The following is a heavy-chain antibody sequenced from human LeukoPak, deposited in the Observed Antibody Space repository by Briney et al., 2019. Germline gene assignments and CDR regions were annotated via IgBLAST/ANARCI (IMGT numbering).Heavy chain of an antibody. CDR3: ASSLGDILTGYSSSFDY. Sequence: SETLSLTCAVYGGSFSGYYWSWIRQPPGKGLEWIGETNHSGSTNYNPSLKSRVTISVDTSKNQFSLKLSSVTAADTAVYYCASSLGDILTGYSSSFDYWGQGTLVTVSS. CDR1: GGSFSGYY. CDR2: TNHSGST. J-gene: IGHJ4*02. V-gene: IGHV4-34*01. D-gene: IGHD3-9*01.